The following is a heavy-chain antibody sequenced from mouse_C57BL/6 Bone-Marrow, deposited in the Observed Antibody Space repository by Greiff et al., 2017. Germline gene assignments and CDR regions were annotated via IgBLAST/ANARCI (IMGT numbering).Heavy chain of an antibody. CDR2: IRNKANNHAT. D-gene: IGHD2-2*01. V-gene: IGHV6-6*01. J-gene: IGHJ4*01. Sequence: EVQLVESGGGLVQPGGSMKLSCAASGFTFSDAWMDWVRQSPETGLEWVAEIRNKANNHATYYAESVKGRFTISRDDSKSSVYLQMNSLRAEDTGIYYCTRQIYYGYDGNAMDYWGQGTSVTVSS. CDR3: TRQIYYGYDGNAMDY. CDR1: GFTFSDAW.